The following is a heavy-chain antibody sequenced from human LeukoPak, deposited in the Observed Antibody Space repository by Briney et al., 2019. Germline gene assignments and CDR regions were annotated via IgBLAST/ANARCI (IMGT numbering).Heavy chain of an antibody. CDR1: GGSISSYY. D-gene: IGHD2-2*01. J-gene: IGHJ4*02. CDR3: ARGSIVVVPAAIMPYFDY. CDR2: IYYSGST. V-gene: IGHV4-59*01. Sequence: PSETLSLTCTVSGGSISSYYWSRIRQPPGKGLEWIGYIYYSGSTNYNPSLKSRVTISVDTSKNQFSLKLSSVTAADTAVYYCARGSIVVVPAAIMPYFDYWGQGTLVTVSS.